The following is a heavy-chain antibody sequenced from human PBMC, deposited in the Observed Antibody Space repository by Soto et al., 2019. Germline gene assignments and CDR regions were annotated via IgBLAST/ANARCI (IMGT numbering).Heavy chain of an antibody. CDR3: ARDAGGVVGANDFDY. Sequence: SVKVSFKASGGTFISYAISWVRQAPGQGLEWMGGIIPIFGTANYAQKFQGRVTITADESTSTAYMELSSLRSEDTAVYYCARDAGGVVGANDFDYWGQGTLVTVSS. J-gene: IGHJ4*02. V-gene: IGHV1-69*13. D-gene: IGHD1-26*01. CDR2: IIPIFGTA. CDR1: GGTFISYA.